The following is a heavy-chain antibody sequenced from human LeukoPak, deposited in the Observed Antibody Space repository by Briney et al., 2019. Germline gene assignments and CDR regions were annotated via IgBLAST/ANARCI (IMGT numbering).Heavy chain of an antibody. D-gene: IGHD5-12*01. CDR3: MRGGSGPDSDY. J-gene: IGHJ4*02. CDR2: IRYSGST. V-gene: IGHV4-59*01. Sequence: PSETLSLTCTVSGGSIGPNYCSWIRQPPGKGLEWIGYIRYSGSTNYNPSLKSRVTISADTSKNQFSLKLTSVTAADTAVYYCMRGGSGPDSDYWGQGILVTVSS. CDR1: GGSIGPNY.